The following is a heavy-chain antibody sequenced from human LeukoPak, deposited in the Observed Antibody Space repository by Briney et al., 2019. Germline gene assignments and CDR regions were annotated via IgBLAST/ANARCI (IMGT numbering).Heavy chain of an antibody. CDR1: GFTFSIYS. V-gene: IGHV3-21*01. D-gene: IGHD5-12*01. CDR3: ARVKEASAFDI. CDR2: ITGSSLDI. J-gene: IGHJ3*02. Sequence: PGGSLRLSCAASGFTFSIYSMTWVRQAPGKGLEWVSSITGSSLDIYYADSVKGRFTISRDNAKNSLYLQMNSLRAEDTAVYYCARVKEASAFDIWGQGTMVTVSS.